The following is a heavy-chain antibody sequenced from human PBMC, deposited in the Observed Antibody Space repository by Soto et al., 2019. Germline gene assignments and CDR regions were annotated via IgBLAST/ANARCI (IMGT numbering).Heavy chain of an antibody. Sequence: QITLKESGPTLVKPTQNLTLTCTLSGFSLITNGVGVGWIRQPPGKALEWLALIYWDEDKRYSTSPKRRLTITRDTSKNQVVLTLTNMDPVDTATYYSAHTPTHYDSSGFGYWGQGTLVTVSS. J-gene: IGHJ4*02. D-gene: IGHD3-22*01. V-gene: IGHV2-5*02. CDR1: GFSLITNGVG. CDR2: IYWDEDK. CDR3: AHTPTHYDSSGFGY.